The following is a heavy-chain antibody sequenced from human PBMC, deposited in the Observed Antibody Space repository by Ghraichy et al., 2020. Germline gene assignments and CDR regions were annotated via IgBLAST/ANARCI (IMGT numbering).Heavy chain of an antibody. CDR2: IYYSGST. V-gene: IGHV4-59*01. J-gene: IGHJ4*02. CDR1: GGSISSYY. Sequence: SETLSLTCTVSGGSISSYYWSWIRQPPGKGLEWIGYIYYSGSTNYNPSLKSRVTISVDTSKNQFSLKLSSVTAADTAVYYCAILGTWGDYWGQGTLVTVSS. D-gene: IGHD3-16*01. CDR3: AILGTWGDY.